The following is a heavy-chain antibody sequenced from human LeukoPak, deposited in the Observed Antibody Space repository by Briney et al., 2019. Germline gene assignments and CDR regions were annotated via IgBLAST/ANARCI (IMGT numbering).Heavy chain of an antibody. CDR2: IYSTGST. J-gene: IGHJ5*02. D-gene: IGHD2-2*01. CDR1: GGSISSYY. V-gene: IGHV4-4*07. CDR3: ARDRGYCSGTTCYPRFDP. Sequence: SETLSLTCTVSGGSISSYYWSWIRQPAGKGLEWIGCIYSTGSTIYNPSLESRVTMSVDTSRNQFSLNLTSVTAADTAVYYCARDRGYCSGTTCYPRFDPWGQGTLVTVSS.